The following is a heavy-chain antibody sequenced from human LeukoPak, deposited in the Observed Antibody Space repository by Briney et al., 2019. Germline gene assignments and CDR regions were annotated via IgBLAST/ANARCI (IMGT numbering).Heavy chain of an antibody. CDR1: GYTFTSYD. CDR3: ARGTVDTAMDGY. D-gene: IGHD5-18*01. Sequence: ASVKVSCKASGYTFTSYDINWVRQATGQELEWMGWMNPNSGNTGYAQKFQGRVTMTRNTSISTAYMELSSLRSEDTAVYYCARGTVDTAMDGYWGQGTLVTVSS. CDR2: MNPNSGNT. V-gene: IGHV1-8*01. J-gene: IGHJ4*02.